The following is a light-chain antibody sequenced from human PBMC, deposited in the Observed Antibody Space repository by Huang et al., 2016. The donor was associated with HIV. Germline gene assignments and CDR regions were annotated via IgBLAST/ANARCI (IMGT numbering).Light chain of an antibody. V-gene: IGKV3-20*01. CDR2: GAS. J-gene: IGKJ2*03. CDR3: QQFGSSPPYS. CDR1: QTVTNNY. Sequence: IVLTQSPDTLSLSPGERATLSCRASQTVTNNYLAWYQQRHGQAPRLLIYGASTRATGIPDRFSGSGSGTDFTLTISRLEPKDFVVYYCQQFGSSPPYSFGQGTKLEIK.